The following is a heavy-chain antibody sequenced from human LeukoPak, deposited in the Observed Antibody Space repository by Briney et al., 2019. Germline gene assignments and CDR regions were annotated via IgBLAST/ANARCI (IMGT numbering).Heavy chain of an antibody. Sequence: SETLSLTCAVYGGSFSGYYWSWIRQPPGKGLEWIGEINHSGSTNYNPSLKSRVTISVDTSKNQFSLKLSSVTAADTAVYYCARVWSYGESYFDYWGQGTLVTVSS. CDR2: INHSGST. V-gene: IGHV4-34*01. D-gene: IGHD4-17*01. CDR3: ARVWSYGESYFDY. CDR1: GGSFSGYY. J-gene: IGHJ4*02.